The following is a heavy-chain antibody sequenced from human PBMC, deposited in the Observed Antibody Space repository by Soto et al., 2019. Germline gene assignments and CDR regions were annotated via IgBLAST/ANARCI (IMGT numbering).Heavy chain of an antibody. V-gene: IGHV1-8*01. D-gene: IGHD2-2*01. J-gene: IGHJ5*02. CDR3: ARRYCSSTSCYRGSNNWFDP. Sequence: QVQLVQSGAEVKKPGASVKVSCKASGYTFTSYDINWVRQATGQGLEWMGWMNPNSGNTGYAQKFQGRVTMTRNTSKSTAYMELSSLRSEDTAEYYCARRYCSSTSCYRGSNNWFDPWGQGTLVTVSS. CDR1: GYTFTSYD. CDR2: MNPNSGNT.